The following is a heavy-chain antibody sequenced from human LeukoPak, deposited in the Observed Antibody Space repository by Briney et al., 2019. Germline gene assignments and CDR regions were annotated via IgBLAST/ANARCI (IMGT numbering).Heavy chain of an antibody. J-gene: IGHJ3*02. V-gene: IGHV3-13*01. D-gene: IGHD5-12*01. Sequence: PGGSLRLSCAASGFTFSSYDMHWVRQATGKGLEWASAIGTAGDTYYPGSVKGRFTISRENAKNSLYLQMNSLRAGDTAVYYCARVGSTKGDAFDIWGQGTMVTVSS. CDR1: GFTFSSYD. CDR2: IGTAGDT. CDR3: ARVGSTKGDAFDI.